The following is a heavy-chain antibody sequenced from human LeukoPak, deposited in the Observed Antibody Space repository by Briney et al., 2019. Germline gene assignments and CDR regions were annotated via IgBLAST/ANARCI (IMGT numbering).Heavy chain of an antibody. CDR1: GFTFSSYW. CDR3: ARDRYSSGFAQFDY. D-gene: IGHD6-19*01. J-gene: IGHJ4*02. CDR2: IKQDGSEK. Sequence: PGGSLRLSCAASGFTFSSYWMSWVRQAPGKGLEWVANIKQDGSEKYYVDSVKGRFTISRDNAKNSLYLQLNSLRAEDTAVYYCARDRYSSGFAQFDYWGQGTLVTVSS. V-gene: IGHV3-7*01.